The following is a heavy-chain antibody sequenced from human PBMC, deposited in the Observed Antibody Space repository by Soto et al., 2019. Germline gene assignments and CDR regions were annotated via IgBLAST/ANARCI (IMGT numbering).Heavy chain of an antibody. D-gene: IGHD3-3*01. CDR2: ISWNSGSI. V-gene: IGHV3-9*01. Sequence: GGSLRLSCAASGFTFDDYAMHWVRQAPGKGLEWVSGISWNSGSIGYADSVKGRFTISRDNAKNSLYLQMNSLRPEDTALYYCARDRDYTFWSGYYDYWSQGTLVTV. CDR3: ARDRDYTFWSGYYDY. CDR1: GFTFDDYA. J-gene: IGHJ4*02.